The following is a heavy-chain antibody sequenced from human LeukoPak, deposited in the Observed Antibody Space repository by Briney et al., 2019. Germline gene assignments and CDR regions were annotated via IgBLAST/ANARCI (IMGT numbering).Heavy chain of an antibody. V-gene: IGHV4-59*01. CDR3: ARVYSGGAAQVDY. CDR2: IYYSGGT. Sequence: PSETLSLTCTVSGVSISSYYWSWIRQPPGKGLEWIGYIYYSGGTNYNPSLKSRVTISVDTSKNQFSLKLSSVTAADTAVYYCARVYSGGAAQVDYWGQGTLVTVSS. D-gene: IGHD1-26*01. CDR1: GVSISSYY. J-gene: IGHJ4*02.